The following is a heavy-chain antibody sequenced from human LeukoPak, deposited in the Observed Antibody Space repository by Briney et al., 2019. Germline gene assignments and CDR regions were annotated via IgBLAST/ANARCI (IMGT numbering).Heavy chain of an antibody. CDR2: IYTDRST. V-gene: IGHV3-53*05. J-gene: IGHJ4*02. CDR3: TDAVAG. D-gene: IGHD4-23*01. CDR1: GFSVGNNY. Sequence: GGSLRLSCAASGFSVGNNYVTWVRQPPGKGLEWVSVIYTDRSTYYADSVKGRFIISRDSSKNTLYLQMNSLRAEDTAVYYCTDAVAGWGQRALVTVSS.